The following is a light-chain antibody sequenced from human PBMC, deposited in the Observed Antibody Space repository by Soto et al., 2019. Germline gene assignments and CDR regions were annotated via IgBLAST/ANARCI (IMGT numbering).Light chain of an antibody. J-gene: IGKJ1*01. CDR2: GAS. Sequence: EIVLTQSLGTLSLSPGERATLSCRASQSFNSIYLAWYQQKPGQAPRRLIYGASSRATGIPDRFSGSGSGTDFTLTISRLEPEDFAVYYCHQYDSWTFGQGTKVAIK. CDR1: QSFNSIY. V-gene: IGKV3-20*01. CDR3: HQYDSWT.